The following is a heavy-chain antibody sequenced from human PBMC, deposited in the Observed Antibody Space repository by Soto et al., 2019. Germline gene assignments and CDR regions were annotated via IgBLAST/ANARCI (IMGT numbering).Heavy chain of an antibody. CDR2: INHSGST. Sequence: SEPLSLTCAVYGGSFSGYYWSWIRQPPGKGLEWIGEINHSGSTNYNPSLKSRVTISVATSKIQLSLKMRSVTAADMALYYCARHVLRYFDYWGQGTLVTVSS. CDR1: GGSFSGYY. J-gene: IGHJ4*02. D-gene: IGHD3-9*01. CDR3: ARHVLRYFDY. V-gene: IGHV4-34*01.